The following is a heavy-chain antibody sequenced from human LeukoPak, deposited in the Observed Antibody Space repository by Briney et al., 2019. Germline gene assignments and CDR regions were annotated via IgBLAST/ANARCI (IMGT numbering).Heavy chain of an antibody. CDR1: GFTFSSYG. V-gene: IGHV3-30*02. D-gene: IGHD3-16*01. CDR2: IQYHGKDK. CDR3: AKDWGWAFDY. Sequence: PGGSLRLSCAASGFTFSSYGMHWVRQAPGKGLEWVAFIQYHGKDKNYGDSVKGRFTISRDNSKNTVYLQMNRLREDDTAVYYCAKDWGWAFDYWGQGTLVSVSS. J-gene: IGHJ4*02.